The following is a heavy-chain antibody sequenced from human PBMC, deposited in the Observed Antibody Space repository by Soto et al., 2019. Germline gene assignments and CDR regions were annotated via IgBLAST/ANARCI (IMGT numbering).Heavy chain of an antibody. CDR2: TYYRSKWYN. V-gene: IGHV6-1*01. CDR1: GDSVSGNSAA. CDR3: ARVRGRDRYYYYGMDV. J-gene: IGHJ6*02. D-gene: IGHD2-21*02. Sequence: SQTLSLTCAISGDSVSGNSAAWNWIRQSPSRGLEWLGRTYYRSKWYNDYAVSVRSRITINPDTSRNQFSLQRNSVTPEDTAVYYCARVRGRDRYYYYGMDVWGQGTTVTVSS.